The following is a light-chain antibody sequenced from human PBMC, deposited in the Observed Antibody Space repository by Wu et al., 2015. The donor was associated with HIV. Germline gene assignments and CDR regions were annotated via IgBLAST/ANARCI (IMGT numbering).Light chain of an antibody. J-gene: IGKJ2*01. Sequence: IVLTQSPGTLTLSPGERATLSCRASQSVTSNYLAWYQQKPGQAPRLLIYDTSNRATGIPDRFSGSGSGTDFTLTISRLEPEDFAAYYCQHYGSSPYTFGQGTKLEIK. CDR2: DTS. V-gene: IGKV3-20*01. CDR1: QSVTSNY. CDR3: QHYGSSPYT.